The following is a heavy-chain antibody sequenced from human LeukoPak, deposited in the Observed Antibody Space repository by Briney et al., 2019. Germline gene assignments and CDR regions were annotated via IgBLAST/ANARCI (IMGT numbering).Heavy chain of an antibody. J-gene: IGHJ6*03. CDR3: ARGVEEPSSNDYCSGGSCKVLSYYYYMDV. D-gene: IGHD2-15*01. Sequence: ASVKVSCKASGYTFTSYGISWVRQATGQGLEWMGWMNPNSGNTGYAQKFQGRVTITRNTSISTAYMELSSLRSEDTAVYYCARGVEEPSSNDYCSGGSCKVLSYYYYMDVWGKGTTVTVSS. CDR1: GYTFTSYG. V-gene: IGHV1-8*03. CDR2: MNPNSGNT.